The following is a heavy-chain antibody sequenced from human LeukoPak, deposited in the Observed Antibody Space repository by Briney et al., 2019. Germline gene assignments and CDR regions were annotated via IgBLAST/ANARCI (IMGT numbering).Heavy chain of an antibody. Sequence: SETLSLTCAVYGGSFSGYYWSWIRQPPGKGLEWIGYIYYNGSTNYNPSLKSRVTISVDTSKNQFPLKLSSVTAADTAVYYCARGRAWGRPANTLDYWGQGTLVTVSS. D-gene: IGHD7-27*01. J-gene: IGHJ4*02. CDR3: ARGRAWGRPANTLDY. CDR2: IYYNGST. CDR1: GGSFSGYY. V-gene: IGHV4-59*01.